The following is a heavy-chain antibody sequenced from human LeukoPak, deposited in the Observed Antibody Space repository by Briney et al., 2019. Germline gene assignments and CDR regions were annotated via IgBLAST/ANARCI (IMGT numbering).Heavy chain of an antibody. D-gene: IGHD2-2*01. Sequence: GGSLRLSCAASGFTFSSYAMSWVRQAPGKGLEGVSAISGSGGSTYYADSVKGRFTISRDNSKNTLYLQMNSLRAEDTAVYYCAPPPYANYYYGMDVWGQGTTVTVSS. CDR2: ISGSGGST. J-gene: IGHJ6*02. CDR3: APPPYANYYYGMDV. CDR1: GFTFSSYA. V-gene: IGHV3-23*01.